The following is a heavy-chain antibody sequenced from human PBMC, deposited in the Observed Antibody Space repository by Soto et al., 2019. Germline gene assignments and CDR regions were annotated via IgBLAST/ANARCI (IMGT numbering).Heavy chain of an antibody. CDR1: GFTFDDYA. D-gene: IGHD3-10*01. Sequence: SLSLSCAASGFTFDDYAMHWVRQAPGKGLEWVSGISWNSGSIGYADSVKGRFTISRDNAKNSLYLQMNSLRAEDTALYYCAKDSTYGSYYFDLWGQRT. CDR3: AKDSTYGSYYFDL. CDR2: ISWNSGSI. V-gene: IGHV3-9*01. J-gene: IGHJ4*02.